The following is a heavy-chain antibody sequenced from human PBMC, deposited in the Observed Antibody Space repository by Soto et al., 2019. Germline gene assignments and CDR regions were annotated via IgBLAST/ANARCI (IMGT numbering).Heavy chain of an antibody. J-gene: IGHJ4*02. CDR3: AREIRSSFYFDY. CDR1: GCSISSGGYS. D-gene: IGHD6-13*01. Sequence: SETLSLTCSVSGCSISSGGYSWSWIRQPPGKGLEWIGYIYHSGSTYYNPSLKSRVTISVDRSKNQFSLKLSSVTAADTAVYYCAREIRSSFYFDYWGRGTLVTVSS. V-gene: IGHV4-30-2*01. CDR2: IYHSGST.